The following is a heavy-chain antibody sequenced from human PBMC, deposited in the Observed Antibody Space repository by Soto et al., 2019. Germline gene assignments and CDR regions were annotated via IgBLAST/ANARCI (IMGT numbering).Heavy chain of an antibody. Sequence: PSETLSLTRTVAGGCIGSYYWSWIRQPPGKGLEWIGYISYSGSTSYNPSLNSRVTISVDTSKSHFSLKLNSVTAADTAVYYCARAGLRFGSRFDYWGQGTLVTVSS. V-gene: IGHV4-59*01. CDR2: ISYSGST. CDR3: ARAGLRFGSRFDY. D-gene: IGHD3-10*01. CDR1: GGCIGSYY. J-gene: IGHJ4*02.